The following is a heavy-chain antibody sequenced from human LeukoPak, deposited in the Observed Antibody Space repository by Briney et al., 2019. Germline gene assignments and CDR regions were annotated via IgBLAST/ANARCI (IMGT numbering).Heavy chain of an antibody. CDR1: GGSISSSNW. D-gene: IGHD6-19*01. CDR3: ARGGTSSGPGFDY. Sequence: SGTLSLTCAVSGGSISSSNWWSWVRQPPGKGLEWIGEIYHSGSTNYNPSLKSRVTISVDKSKNQFSLQLNSVTPEDTAVYYCARGGTSSGPGFDYWGQGTPVIVSA. J-gene: IGHJ4*02. V-gene: IGHV4-4*02. CDR2: IYHSGST.